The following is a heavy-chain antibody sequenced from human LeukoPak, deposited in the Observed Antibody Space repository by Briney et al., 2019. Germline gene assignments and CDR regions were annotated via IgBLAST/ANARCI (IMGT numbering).Heavy chain of an antibody. CDR2: MNPNSGNT. CDR1: GYTFTSYD. V-gene: IGHV1-8*01. CDR3: ARDSPTYYYYYGMDV. J-gene: IGHJ6*02. Sequence: ASVKVSCKASGYTFTSYDINWVRQATGQGLEWMGWMNPNSGNTGYAQKFQGRVTMTRNTSISTAYMELGSLRSEDTAVYYCARDSPTYYYYYGMDVWGQGTTVTVSS.